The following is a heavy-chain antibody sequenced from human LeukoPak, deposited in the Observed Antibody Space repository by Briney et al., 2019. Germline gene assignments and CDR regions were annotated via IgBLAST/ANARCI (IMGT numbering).Heavy chain of an antibody. Sequence: PGGSLRLSCAASGFTFSSYNMNWVRQAPGKGLEWISYISSSSIAIYYADSVKGRFTISRDNARNSLYLQMNSLRVEDTAVYYCATVRGGYYLDYWGQGTLVTVSS. D-gene: IGHD3-3*01. CDR2: ISSSSIAI. CDR1: GFTFSSYN. CDR3: ATVRGGYYLDY. J-gene: IGHJ4*02. V-gene: IGHV3-48*01.